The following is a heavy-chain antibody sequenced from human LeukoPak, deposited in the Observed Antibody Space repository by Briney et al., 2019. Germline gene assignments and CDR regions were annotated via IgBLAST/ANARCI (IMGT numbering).Heavy chain of an antibody. CDR1: GFTFSSYW. CDR2: INSDVSST. J-gene: IGHJ3*02. D-gene: IGHD4-23*01. CDR3: TRLPTVVQGGDI. V-gene: IGHV3-74*01. Sequence: PGGSLRLSCEASGFTFSSYWMHWVRQAPGQGLMWVSRINSDVSSTSYADSVKGRFTISRDNAKNTLYLQMNSLRAEDTAVYYCTRLPTVVQGGDIWGQGTMVTVSS.